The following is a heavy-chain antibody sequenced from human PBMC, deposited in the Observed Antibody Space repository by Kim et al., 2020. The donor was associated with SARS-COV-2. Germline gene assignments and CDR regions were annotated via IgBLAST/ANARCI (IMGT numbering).Heavy chain of an antibody. CDR1: GYTFTSYG. J-gene: IGHJ4*02. D-gene: IGHD1-1*01. V-gene: IGHV7-4-1*02. CDR2: INTNTGDP. Sequence: ASVKVSCKASGYTFTSYGMNWVRQAPGQGPEWMGWINTNTGDPTYAQGFTGRFVFSLDTSVSTAYLQISSLKAEDTAVYYCARVRGGNWNDRAFEFWGQGTLVTVSS. CDR3: ARVRGGNWNDRAFEF.